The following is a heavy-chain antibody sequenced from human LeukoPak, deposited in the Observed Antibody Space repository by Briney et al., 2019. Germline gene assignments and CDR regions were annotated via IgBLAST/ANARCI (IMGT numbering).Heavy chain of an antibody. CDR2: INDNGGQR. Sequence: PGGSLRLSCAASGFAFKNYAMTWVRQAAGKGLQWVSNINDNGGQRHYADSVKGRFTISRDNSKNTLFLQMDSLRAEDTAVYYCAKTQWKVGATDYFDYWGHGILVTVSS. D-gene: IGHD1-26*01. CDR3: AKTQWKVGATDYFDY. J-gene: IGHJ4*01. CDR1: GFAFKNYA. V-gene: IGHV3-23*01.